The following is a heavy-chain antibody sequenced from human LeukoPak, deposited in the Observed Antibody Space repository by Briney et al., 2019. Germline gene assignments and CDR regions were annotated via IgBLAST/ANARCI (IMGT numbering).Heavy chain of an antibody. D-gene: IGHD6-13*01. Sequence: GGSLRLSCAASGFTFSSYGMHWVRQAPGKGLEWVAFIRYDGSSKYYVDSVKGRFTISRDNSKNSLYLQMNSLRVEDTAVYYCARDLFLISSADSLPDYWGQGSLVTVSS. V-gene: IGHV3-30*02. J-gene: IGHJ4*02. CDR2: IRYDGSSK. CDR3: ARDLFLISSADSLPDY. CDR1: GFTFSSYG.